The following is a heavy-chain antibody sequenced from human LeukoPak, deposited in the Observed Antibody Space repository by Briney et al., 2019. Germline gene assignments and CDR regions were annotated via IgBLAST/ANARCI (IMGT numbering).Heavy chain of an antibody. V-gene: IGHV3-48*01. CDR1: GFAFSSYN. J-gene: IGHJ4*02. Sequence: PGGSLRLSCAASGFAFSSYNMNWVRQAPGKGLEWISYIGSSGSPTHYADSVGGRFTISRDNAKNSLYLQMISLRAEDTAVYKCARIGYSSSSLDFWGRGTLVTVSS. D-gene: IGHD6-6*01. CDR2: IGSSGSPT. CDR3: ARIGYSSSSLDF.